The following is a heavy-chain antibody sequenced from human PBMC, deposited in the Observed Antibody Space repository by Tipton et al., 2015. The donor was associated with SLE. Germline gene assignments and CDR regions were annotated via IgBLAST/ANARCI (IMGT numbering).Heavy chain of an antibody. J-gene: IGHJ6*02. V-gene: IGHV3-30*09. CDR3: ARDLKDSRSRNYNYYDYGGDG. CDR2: ISYDGSYK. CDR1: GFTFSDYA. Sequence: SLRLSCAASGFTFSDYAMHWVRQAPGKGLEWVALISYDGSYKYYADSWKGRFAISRDNSKNTLHLQMNSLRAGDTAVYYCARDLKDSRSRNYNYYDYGGDGWGQGARVTVS. D-gene: IGHD5-24*01.